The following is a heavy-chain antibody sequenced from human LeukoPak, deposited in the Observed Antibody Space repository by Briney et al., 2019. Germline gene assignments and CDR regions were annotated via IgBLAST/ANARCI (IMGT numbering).Heavy chain of an antibody. V-gene: IGHV4-34*01. D-gene: IGHD4-17*01. CDR3: ASLRILDDYGDYSY. CDR2: INHSGST. CDR1: GGSFSGNY. J-gene: IGHJ4*02. Sequence: SETLSLTCAVYGGSFSGNYWSWIRQPPGKGLEWIGEINHSGSTNYNPSLKSRVTISVDTSKKQFSLKLNSVTAADTAVYYCASLRILDDYGDYSYWGQGTLVTVSS.